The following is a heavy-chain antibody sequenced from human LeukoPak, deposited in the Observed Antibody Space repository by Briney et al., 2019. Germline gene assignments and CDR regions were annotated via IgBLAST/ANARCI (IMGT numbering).Heavy chain of an antibody. CDR1: GGSISSYY. CDR2: IYYSGST. CDR3: ASGTPRGYWYFDL. J-gene: IGHJ2*01. Sequence: PSGTLSLTCTVSGGSISSYYWSWIRQPPGKGLEWIGYIYYSGSTNYNPSLKSRVTISVDTSKNQFSLKLSSVTAADTAVYYCASGTPRGYWYFDLWGRGTLVTVSS. V-gene: IGHV4-59*01. D-gene: IGHD1-1*01.